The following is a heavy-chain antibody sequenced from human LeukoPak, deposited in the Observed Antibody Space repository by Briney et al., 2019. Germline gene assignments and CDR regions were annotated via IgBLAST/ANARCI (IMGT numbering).Heavy chain of an antibody. Sequence: GRSLRLSCAASGFTSSTYGMHWVRQAAGTGLKWSAVISNAGSNKYYADSVKGRFTISRDNSKNTLYLQMNSLRAEDTAVYYCAKDRGRITMVRGVILGMDVWGQGTTVTVSS. CDR2: ISNAGSNK. J-gene: IGHJ6*02. CDR1: GFTSSTYG. CDR3: AKDRGRITMVRGVILGMDV. V-gene: IGHV3-30*18. D-gene: IGHD3-10*01.